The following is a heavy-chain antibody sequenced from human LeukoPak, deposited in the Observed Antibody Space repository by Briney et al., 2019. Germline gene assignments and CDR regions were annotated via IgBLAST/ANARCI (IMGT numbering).Heavy chain of an antibody. Sequence: GGSLRLSCAASGFTFSSYSMNWVRQTPGKGLEWVSYISGSSSNTNYADSVKGRFTISRDNAKNSLYLQMNSLRAEDTAVYYCATHHGYSGYGYGHWGQGTLVTVSS. CDR2: ISGSSSNT. CDR1: GFTFSSYS. CDR3: ATHHGYSGYGYGH. J-gene: IGHJ4*02. D-gene: IGHD5-12*01. V-gene: IGHV3-48*04.